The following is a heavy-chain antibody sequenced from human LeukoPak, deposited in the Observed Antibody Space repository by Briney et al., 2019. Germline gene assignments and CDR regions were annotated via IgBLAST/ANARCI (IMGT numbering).Heavy chain of an antibody. V-gene: IGHV3-23*01. D-gene: IGHD5-12*01. CDR2: ISGSGGGT. J-gene: IGHJ5*02. Sequence: GGSLRLSCVASGFTFSTFVMSWVRQAPGKGLEWVSAISGSGGGTYYADSVKGRLTISRDNSKNTLYLQMSSLRAEDTAVYYCAKAFSAYENWPPNWFDPWGQGTLVTVSS. CDR1: GFTFSTFV. CDR3: AKAFSAYENWPPNWFDP.